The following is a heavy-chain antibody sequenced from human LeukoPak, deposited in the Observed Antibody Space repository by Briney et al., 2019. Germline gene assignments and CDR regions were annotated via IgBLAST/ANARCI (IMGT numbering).Heavy chain of an antibody. V-gene: IGHV3-48*03. Sequence: GGFLRFSCAASGFTFSSYEMNWVRQAPGKGLEWVSYISSSGSTIYYADSVKGRFTISRDNAKNSLYLQMNSLRAEDTAVYYCARVPRITMVRGVFDYWGQGTLVTASS. D-gene: IGHD3-10*01. J-gene: IGHJ4*02. CDR3: ARVPRITMVRGVFDY. CDR2: ISSSGSTI. CDR1: GFTFSSYE.